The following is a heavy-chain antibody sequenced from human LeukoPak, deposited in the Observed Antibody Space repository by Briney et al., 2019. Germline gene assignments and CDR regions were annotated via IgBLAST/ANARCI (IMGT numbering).Heavy chain of an antibody. Sequence: PGGSLRLSCAASGITFSSNGMHWVRQAPGKGLEWVTFIQYDGSKKYYADSVKGRFTISRDNSKNTLYLEMNSLRAEDTAVYYCAKDIGSYYDYWGQGILVTVSS. D-gene: IGHD3-10*01. CDR2: IQYDGSKK. J-gene: IGHJ4*02. CDR1: GITFSSNG. CDR3: AKDIGSYYDY. V-gene: IGHV3-30*02.